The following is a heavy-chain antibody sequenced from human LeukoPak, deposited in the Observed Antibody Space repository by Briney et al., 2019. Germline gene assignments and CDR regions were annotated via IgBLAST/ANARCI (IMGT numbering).Heavy chain of an antibody. J-gene: IGHJ4*02. V-gene: IGHV1-69*02. CDR1: RGTFSSYT. Sequence: GASVKVSCKASRGTFSSYTISWVRQAPGQGLEWMGMIIPILGLANYAQKLQGRVTITADKSTTTAYMELSSLRSEDTAVYYCASPAIGWVSLDYCGQGTLVTVSS. D-gene: IGHD6-19*01. CDR2: IIPILGLA. CDR3: ASPAIGWVSLDY.